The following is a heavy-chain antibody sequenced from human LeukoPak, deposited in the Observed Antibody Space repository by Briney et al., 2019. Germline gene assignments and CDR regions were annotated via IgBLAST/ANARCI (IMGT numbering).Heavy chain of an antibody. CDR1: GFTFSDYA. J-gene: IGHJ4*02. CDR2: ISHNGGST. CDR3: ARERRFCTSTSCYCFFDY. V-gene: IGHV3-64*01. Sequence: PGGSLRLSCAASGFTFSDYAMHWVRQAPGKGLEYVSAISHNGGSTYYAHSVKGRFTLSRDNSKNTLYLQLGSLRDEDMAVYYCARERRFCTSTSCYCFFDYWGQGTLVTVSS. D-gene: IGHD2-2*01.